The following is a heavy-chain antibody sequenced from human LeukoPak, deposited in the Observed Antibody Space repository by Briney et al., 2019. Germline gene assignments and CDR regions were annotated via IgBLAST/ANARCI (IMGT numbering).Heavy chain of an antibody. D-gene: IGHD5-12*01. CDR1: GFTVSGNY. CDR2: ISSSGRAI. J-gene: IGHJ2*01. V-gene: IGHV3-11*04. Sequence: GGSLRLSCAVSGFTVSGNYMSWVRQAPGKGLEWVAYISSSGRAIYYVDSVKGRFTISRDNAKDSLYLQMNSLRVEDTAVYYCARDRGYSGYGNHWYFDLWGRGTLLTVSS. CDR3: ARDRGYSGYGNHWYFDL.